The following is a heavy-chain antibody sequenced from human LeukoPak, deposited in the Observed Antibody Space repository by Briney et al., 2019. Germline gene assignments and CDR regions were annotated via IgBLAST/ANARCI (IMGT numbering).Heavy chain of an antibody. CDR1: GGTFISYT. J-gene: IGHJ4*02. V-gene: IGHV1-69*01. CDR3: ARVPQIGYCSGGSCYGVEYYFDY. CDR2: IIPIFGTA. D-gene: IGHD2-15*01. Sequence: SVKVSCKASGGTFISYTISWVRQAPGQGLEWMGGIIPIFGTANYAQKFQGRVTITADESTSTAYMELSSLRSEDTAVYYCARVPQIGYCSGGSCYGVEYYFDYWGQGTLVTVSS.